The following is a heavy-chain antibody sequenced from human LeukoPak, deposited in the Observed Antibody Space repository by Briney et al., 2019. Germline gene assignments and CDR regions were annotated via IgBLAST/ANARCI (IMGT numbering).Heavy chain of an antibody. CDR1: GFTFRSYV. J-gene: IGHJ4*02. V-gene: IGHV3-23*01. D-gene: IGHD1-14*01. CDR2: ISGSGGNT. Sequence: GGSLRLSCAASGFTFRSYVMSWVRQAPGKGLEWVSAISGSGGNTHYADSVKGRFTISRDNSKNTLYLQMNSLRAEDTAVYYCAKPARTDYADYWGQGTLVTVSS. CDR3: AKPARTDYADY.